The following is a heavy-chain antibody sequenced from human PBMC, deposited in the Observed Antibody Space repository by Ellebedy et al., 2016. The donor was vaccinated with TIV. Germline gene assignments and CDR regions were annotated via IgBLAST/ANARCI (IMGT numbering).Heavy chain of an antibody. CDR2: LSYDGRKK. Sequence: GESLKISCAASGFTFSSDAMHWVRQAPGKGLEWVAALSYDGRKKYYADSVTGRFTISRDDSKKPLDLQMNSLRAEDTAVYYCARGGYCSGGSCIYYYYYYGMDVWGQGTTVTVSS. J-gene: IGHJ6*02. CDR3: ARGGYCSGGSCIYYYYYYGMDV. D-gene: IGHD2-15*01. CDR1: GFTFSSDA. V-gene: IGHV3-30*04.